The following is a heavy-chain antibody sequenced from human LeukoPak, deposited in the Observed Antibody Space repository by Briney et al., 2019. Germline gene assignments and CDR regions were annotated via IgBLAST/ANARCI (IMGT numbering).Heavy chain of an antibody. CDR2: IIPIFGTA. Sequence: SVKVSCKASGGTFSSCAVSWVRQAPGQGLEWMGGIIPIFGTANYAQKFQGRVTITADESTSTAYMELSSLRSEDTAVYYCASHTRLAAAGNPIGVLFDYWGQGTLVTVSS. CDR3: ASHTRLAAAGNPIGVLFDY. V-gene: IGHV1-69*13. CDR1: GGTFSSCA. D-gene: IGHD6-13*01. J-gene: IGHJ4*02.